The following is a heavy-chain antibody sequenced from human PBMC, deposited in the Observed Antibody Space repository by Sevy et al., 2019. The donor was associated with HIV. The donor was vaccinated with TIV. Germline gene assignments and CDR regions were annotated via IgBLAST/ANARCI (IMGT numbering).Heavy chain of an antibody. D-gene: IGHD3-9*01. J-gene: IGHJ3*02. CDR2: ISGSGGST. V-gene: IGHV3-23*01. CDR3: AKVRGEGYDILTGYYRPLDAFDI. CDR1: GFTFSSYA. Sequence: GGSLRLSCAASGFTFSSYAMSWVRQAPGKGLEWVSAISGSGGSTYYADSVKGRFTISGDNSKNTLYLQMNSLRAEDTAVYYCAKVRGEGYDILTGYYRPLDAFDIWGQGTMVTVSS.